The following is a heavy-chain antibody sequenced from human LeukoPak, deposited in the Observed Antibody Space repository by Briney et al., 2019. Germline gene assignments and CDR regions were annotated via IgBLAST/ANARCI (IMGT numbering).Heavy chain of an antibody. CDR2: VYHSGNT. V-gene: IGHV4-38-2*02. Sequence: SETLSLTCTVSDLSISSNYYWGWIRQPPGKGLGWIGNVYHSGNTYYNPSLRSRVTISVDTSKNQFSLRLSSVTAADTAIYYCARDRSHTSFDYWGQGTLVTVSS. J-gene: IGHJ4*02. D-gene: IGHD1-1*01. CDR1: DLSISSNYY. CDR3: ARDRSHTSFDY.